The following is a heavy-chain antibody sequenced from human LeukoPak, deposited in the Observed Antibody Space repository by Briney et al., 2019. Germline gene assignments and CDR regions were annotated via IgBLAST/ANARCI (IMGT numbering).Heavy chain of an antibody. CDR2: IYYSGST. J-gene: IGHJ3*02. CDR1: GGSISSYY. Sequence: SETLSLTCTVSGGSISSYYWSWIRQPPGKGLEWIGYIYYSGSTNYNPSLKSRVTISVDTSKNQFSLKLSSVTAVDTAVYYCAGSIYGDYGVDGFDIWGQGTMVTVSS. V-gene: IGHV4-59*01. CDR3: AGSIYGDYGVDGFDI. D-gene: IGHD4-17*01.